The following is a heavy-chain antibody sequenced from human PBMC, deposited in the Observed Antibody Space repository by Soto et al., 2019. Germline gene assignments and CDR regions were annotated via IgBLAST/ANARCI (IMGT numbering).Heavy chain of an antibody. CDR2: LYYSGAT. V-gene: IGHV4-61*08. CDR3: ARYSTYWHSSFDS. CDR1: GGSISSGGYS. D-gene: IGHD6-13*01. Sequence: SETLSLTCAVSGGSISSGGYSWSWIRQPPGKGLEWIGYLYYSGATNYNPSLKSRVTILVDTSQNQFSLKVSSVTAADTAVYYCARYSTYWHSSFDSWGPGTLVTVSS. J-gene: IGHJ4*02.